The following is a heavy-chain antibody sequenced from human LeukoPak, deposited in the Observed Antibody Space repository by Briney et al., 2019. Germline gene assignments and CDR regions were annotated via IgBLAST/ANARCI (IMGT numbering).Heavy chain of an antibody. Sequence: GSLRLSCAASGLTFSDHAMGWVRQAPGKGLEWVSSISGSSGNTYYADSVKGRYSISRDNSKNTLFLQINRLRAEDTAIYYCANWGAGTKGLYWGQGTLVTVSS. CDR2: ISGSSGNT. V-gene: IGHV3-23*01. CDR1: GLTFSDHA. J-gene: IGHJ4*02. CDR3: ANWGAGTKGLY. D-gene: IGHD1-1*01.